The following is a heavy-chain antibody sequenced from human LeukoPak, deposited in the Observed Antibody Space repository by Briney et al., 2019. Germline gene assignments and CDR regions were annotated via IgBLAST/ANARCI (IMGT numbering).Heavy chain of an antibody. J-gene: IGHJ4*02. V-gene: IGHV3-7*01. CDR3: TRRLDD. CDR1: GFSFNSDW. Sequence: GGSLRLSCAASGFSFNSDWVDWVRQAPGKGLEWVANIKHDESEKNYLDSVKGRFTISRDNAQNSLYLQMNGLRVEDTAVYYCTRRLDDWGQGTLVTVSS. CDR2: IKHDESEK. D-gene: IGHD3-16*01.